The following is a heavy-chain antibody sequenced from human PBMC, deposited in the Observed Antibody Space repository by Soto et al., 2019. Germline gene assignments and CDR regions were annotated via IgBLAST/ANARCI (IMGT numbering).Heavy chain of an antibody. D-gene: IGHD6-6*01. CDR3: ARDASPPRASSIAAKSYDYGMDV. J-gene: IGHJ6*02. CDR1: GGTFSSYA. CDR2: IIPSFGTA. V-gene: IGHV1-69*13. Sequence: GASVKNSCKASGGTFSSYAISWVRQAPGQGLEWMGGIIPSFGTANYAQKFQGRVTITADESTSTAYMELSSLRSEDTAVYYCARDASPPRASSIAAKSYDYGMDVWGQGTTVTVSS.